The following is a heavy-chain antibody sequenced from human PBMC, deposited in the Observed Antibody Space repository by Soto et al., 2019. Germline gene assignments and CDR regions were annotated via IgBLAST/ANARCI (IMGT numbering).Heavy chain of an antibody. J-gene: IGHJ3*02. Sequence: SETLSLTCSFSGDSVTSHYLTWIRQPPEKGLEWIGEINHSGSTNYNPSLKSRVTISIDTSKNQFSLKLSSVTAADTAVYYCVTGEPPRDAFDIWGQGTMVTVSS. D-gene: IGHD7-27*01. CDR2: INHSGST. CDR3: VTGEPPRDAFDI. V-gene: IGHV4-34*01. CDR1: GDSVTSHY.